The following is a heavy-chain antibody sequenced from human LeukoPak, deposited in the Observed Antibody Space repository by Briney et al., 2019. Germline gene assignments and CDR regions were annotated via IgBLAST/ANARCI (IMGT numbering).Heavy chain of an antibody. CDR1: GFIFSSYW. CDR3: ARFSRSAQSY. D-gene: IGHD2-15*01. V-gene: IGHV3-7*01. CDR2: IRPDGSEK. Sequence: GGSLRLSCTTSGFIFSSYWMSWVRQAPGKGLEWVANIRPDGSEKQYVDSMKGRFTISRDNAQNSVYLHMNSLTAEDTAVYYCARFSRSAQSYWGQGTLVTVS. J-gene: IGHJ4*02.